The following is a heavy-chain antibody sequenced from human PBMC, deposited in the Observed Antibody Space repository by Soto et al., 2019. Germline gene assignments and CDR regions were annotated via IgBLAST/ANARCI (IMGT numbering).Heavy chain of an antibody. J-gene: IGHJ4*02. D-gene: IGHD3-22*01. CDR3: AKGNYYDSSGRPFDY. CDR2: ISYDGSNK. CDR1: GFTFSSYG. Sequence: QVQLVESGGGVVQPGRSLRLSCAASGFTFSSYGMHCVRQAPGKGLEWVAVISYDGSNKYYADSVKGRFTISRDNSKNTLYLQMNSLRAEDTAVYYCAKGNYYDSSGRPFDYWCQGTLVTVSS. V-gene: IGHV3-30*18.